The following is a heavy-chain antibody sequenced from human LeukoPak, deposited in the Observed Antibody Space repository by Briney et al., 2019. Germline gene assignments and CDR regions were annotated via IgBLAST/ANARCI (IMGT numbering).Heavy chain of an antibody. CDR2: IIPIFGTA. CDR1: GGTFSSYA. Sequence: SVTVSCTASGGTFSSYAISWVRQAPGQGPEWMGGIIPIFGTANYAQKFQGRVTITADESTSTAYMELSSLRSEDTAVYYCARGHLGLGFLEWLPTLGSSYYYYYGMDVWGQGTTVTASS. V-gene: IGHV1-69*01. D-gene: IGHD3-3*01. CDR3: ARGHLGLGFLEWLPTLGSSYYYYYGMDV. J-gene: IGHJ6*02.